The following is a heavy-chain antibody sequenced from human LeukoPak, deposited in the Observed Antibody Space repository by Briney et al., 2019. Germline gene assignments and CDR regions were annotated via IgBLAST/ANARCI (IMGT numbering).Heavy chain of an antibody. CDR3: ARGLRLPSRSTPAVPHV. V-gene: IGHV4-34*01. CDR1: GGSFSDYY. Sequence: PSETLSLTCAVYGGSFSDYYWNWIRQSRGKGLEWIGQINHSGTTNYNPSLKSRVTISVDTSKNQFSLRLSSVTAADTAIYHCARGLRLPSRSTPAVPHVWSKGTTVTVSA. D-gene: IGHD6-19*01. J-gene: IGHJ6*04. CDR2: INHSGTT.